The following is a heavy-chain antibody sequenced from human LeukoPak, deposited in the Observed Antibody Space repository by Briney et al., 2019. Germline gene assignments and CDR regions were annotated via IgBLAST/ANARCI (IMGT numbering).Heavy chain of an antibody. CDR1: GFTFSSYS. CDR2: ISSSSSYI. J-gene: IGHJ4*02. D-gene: IGHD2-2*01. CDR3: ASEGYCSSTSCRDY. Sequence: GGSLRLSCAASGFTFSSYSMNWVRQAPGKGLEWVSSISSSSSYIYHADSVKGRFTISRDNAKNSLYLQMNSLRAEDTAVYYCASEGYCSSTSCRDYWGQGTLVTVSS. V-gene: IGHV3-21*01.